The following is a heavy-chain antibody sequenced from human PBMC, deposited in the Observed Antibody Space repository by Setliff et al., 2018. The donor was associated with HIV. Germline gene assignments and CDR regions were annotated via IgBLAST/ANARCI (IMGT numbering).Heavy chain of an antibody. J-gene: IGHJ2*01. D-gene: IGHD3-16*01. CDR2: IYTSGST. Sequence: NPSETLSLTCTVSGGSITSSYWSWIRQPAGKGLEWIGRIYTSGSTNYNPSLKSRVTMSIDTSKKQFSLKLASVTAADTAVYYCARLISEYDYVTNSDWYFDLWGRGTLVTVSS. CDR3: ARLISEYDYVTNSDWYFDL. CDR1: GGSITSSY. V-gene: IGHV4-4*07.